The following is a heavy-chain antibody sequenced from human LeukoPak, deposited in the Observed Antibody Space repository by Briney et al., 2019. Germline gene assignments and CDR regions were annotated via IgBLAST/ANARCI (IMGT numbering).Heavy chain of an antibody. Sequence: PGGSLRLSCAASGFTFSSYGMHWVRQAPGKGLEWVAVIWYDGNNKYYADSVKGRFIISRDISKNTLYLQMNSLRAEDTAVYYCARDLRSRGWRPTDWGQRTLVTVSS. V-gene: IGHV3-33*01. J-gene: IGHJ4*02. CDR2: IWYDGNNK. D-gene: IGHD6-19*01. CDR3: ARDLRSRGWRPTD. CDR1: GFTFSSYG.